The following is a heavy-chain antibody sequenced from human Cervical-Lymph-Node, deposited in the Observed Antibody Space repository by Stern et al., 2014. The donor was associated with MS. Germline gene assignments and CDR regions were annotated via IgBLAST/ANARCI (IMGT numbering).Heavy chain of an antibody. J-gene: IGHJ4*02. D-gene: IGHD5-18*01. Sequence: VQLVESGAEVKKPGSSVKVSCKASGGTFSSYAISWVRQAPGQGLEWMGGIIPIFGTANYAQKFQGRVTFTADESTSTAYMELSSLRSEDTAVYYCARVGLQDTAMAYYFDYWGQGTLVTVSS. V-gene: IGHV1-69*01. CDR1: GGTFSSYA. CDR3: ARVGLQDTAMAYYFDY. CDR2: IIPIFGTA.